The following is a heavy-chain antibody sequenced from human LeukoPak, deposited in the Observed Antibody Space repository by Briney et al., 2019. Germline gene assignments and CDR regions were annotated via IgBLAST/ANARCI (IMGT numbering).Heavy chain of an antibody. CDR2: IKQDGSEK. D-gene: IGHD6-13*01. CDR3: ARVIAAAGDGALDI. CDR1: GFTFSSYW. V-gene: IGHV3-7*01. J-gene: IGHJ3*02. Sequence: PGGSLRLSCAASGFTFSSYWMSWVRQAPGKGLEWVANIKQDGSEKYYVDSVKGRFTISRDNAKNSLYLQMSSLRAEDTAVYYCARVIAAAGDGALDIWGQGTMVTVSS.